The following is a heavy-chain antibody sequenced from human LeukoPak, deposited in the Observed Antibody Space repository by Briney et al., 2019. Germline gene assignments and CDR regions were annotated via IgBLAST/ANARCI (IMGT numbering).Heavy chain of an antibody. Sequence: PSETLSLTCTVSGGSISSSSYYWGWIRQPPGKGLEWIGYIYYSGSTNYNPSLKSRVTISVDTSKNQFSLKLSSVTAADTAVYYCASTYGSGFYYYYMDVWGKGTTVTISS. V-gene: IGHV4-61*05. J-gene: IGHJ6*03. CDR1: GGSISSSSYY. CDR3: ASTYGSGFYYYYMDV. CDR2: IYYSGST. D-gene: IGHD3-10*01.